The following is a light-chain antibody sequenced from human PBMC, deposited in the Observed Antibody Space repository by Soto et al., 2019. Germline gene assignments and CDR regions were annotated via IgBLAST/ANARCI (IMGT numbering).Light chain of an antibody. CDR2: EVT. V-gene: IGLV2-14*01. J-gene: IGLJ1*01. CDR1: SSDVGTYDY. Sequence: SALTQPASVSGSPGQSIAISCTGTSSDVGTYDYVSWYQQYPDKAPKLIIYEVTQRPSGVSNRFSGSKSGNTASLTISGLQAEDEADYYCSSHTSVNTRVFGTGTKLIVL. CDR3: SSHTSVNTRV.